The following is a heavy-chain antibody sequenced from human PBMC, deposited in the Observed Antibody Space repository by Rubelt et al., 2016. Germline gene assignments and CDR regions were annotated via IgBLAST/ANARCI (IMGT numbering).Heavy chain of an antibody. CDR1: GGSISSSSYY. V-gene: IGHV4-39*07. Sequence: QLQLQESGPGLVKPSETLSLTCTVSGGSISSSSYYWGWIRQPPGKGLEWIGSIYHSGSTYYNPSLKSRVPISVDTSKNQFSLKLSSLTAADTAVYYCARDQSYYYDSSGTYDYWGQGTLVTVSS. J-gene: IGHJ4*02. D-gene: IGHD3-22*01. CDR3: ARDQSYYYDSSGTYDY. CDR2: IYHSGST.